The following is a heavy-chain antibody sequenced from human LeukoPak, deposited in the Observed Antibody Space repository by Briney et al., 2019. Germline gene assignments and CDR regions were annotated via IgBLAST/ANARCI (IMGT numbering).Heavy chain of an antibody. Sequence: GGSLRLSCVTSGFTFSNIGMHWVRQAPGKGLEWVALIWYDGSNKYYADSVKGRFTISRDNSKNTLYLQMNSLRAEDTAVYYCARDGELEVFDYWGQGTLVTVSS. V-gene: IGHV3-33*08. CDR2: IWYDGSNK. CDR1: GFTFSNIG. J-gene: IGHJ4*02. D-gene: IGHD1-1*01. CDR3: ARDGELEVFDY.